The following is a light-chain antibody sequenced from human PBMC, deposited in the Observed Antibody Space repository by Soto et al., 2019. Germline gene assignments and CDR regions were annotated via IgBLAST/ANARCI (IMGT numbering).Light chain of an antibody. J-gene: IGLJ1*01. V-gene: IGLV2-14*03. Sequence: QSVLTQPASVSGSPGQSITISCTGTSSDVGGYNYVSWYQQHPGKGPKLMIYEVSNRPSGVSNRFSGSKSGNTATLTISGLQDEAEADYYCSSYTRTPTRVFGTGTKV. CDR1: SSDVGGYNY. CDR3: SSYTRTPTRV. CDR2: EVS.